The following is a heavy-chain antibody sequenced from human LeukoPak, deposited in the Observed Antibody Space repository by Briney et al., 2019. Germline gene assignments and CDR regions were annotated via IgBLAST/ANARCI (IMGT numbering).Heavy chain of an antibody. Sequence: ASVKVSCKASGYTFTSYGISWVRQAPGQGLEWMGWISAYNGNTNYAQKLQGRVTMTTDTSTSTAYMELRSLRSDDTAVYYCARDLAAAENPNWFDPWGQGTLLTVSS. J-gene: IGHJ5*02. CDR2: ISAYNGNT. D-gene: IGHD6-13*01. CDR1: GYTFTSYG. CDR3: ARDLAAAENPNWFDP. V-gene: IGHV1-18*01.